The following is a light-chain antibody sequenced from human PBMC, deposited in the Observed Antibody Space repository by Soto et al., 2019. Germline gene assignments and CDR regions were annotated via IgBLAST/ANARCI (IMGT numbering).Light chain of an antibody. CDR3: QQYNSAPQT. CDR1: QSSSTY. Sequence: DIQMIQSPSSLSASVGDRVTITCRASQSSSTYLNWYQQKSGRPPKLLIYAASSLVTGVPSRFSGGGSGTDFTLTISSLQPEDVATYYCQQYNSAPQTFGQGTRLEIK. CDR2: AAS. V-gene: IGKV1-39*01. J-gene: IGKJ5*01.